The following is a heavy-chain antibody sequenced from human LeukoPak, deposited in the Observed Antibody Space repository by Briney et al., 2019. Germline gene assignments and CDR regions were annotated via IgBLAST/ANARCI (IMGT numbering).Heavy chain of an antibody. CDR1: GFTFSSYG. J-gene: IGHJ4*02. V-gene: IGHV3-23*01. CDR3: GRQAAPDY. CDR2: ISGSGGST. D-gene: IGHD6-13*01. Sequence: GGTLRLSCSTSGFTFSSYGMSWVRQAPGKGLEWVSAISGSGGSTYYADSVKGRFTISRDNSKGTLYLQLNSLRAEDTAVYYCGRQAAPDYWGQGTLVTVSS.